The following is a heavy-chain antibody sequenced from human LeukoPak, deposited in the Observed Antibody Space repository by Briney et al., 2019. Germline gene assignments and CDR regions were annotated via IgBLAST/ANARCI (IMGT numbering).Heavy chain of an antibody. CDR2: INGDGRNI. Sequence: GGSLRLSCVASGFTFSSYRMHWVRQDPRKGLVWVSRINGDGRNINYADSVRGRFTISRDNAKNTLYLQMNTLRVEDTAMYYCTRDLMDYDVSTGLHHYYMDVWGQGTTVTVSS. V-gene: IGHV3-74*01. D-gene: IGHD3-9*01. J-gene: IGHJ6*02. CDR1: GFTFSSYR. CDR3: TRDLMDYDVSTGLHHYYMDV.